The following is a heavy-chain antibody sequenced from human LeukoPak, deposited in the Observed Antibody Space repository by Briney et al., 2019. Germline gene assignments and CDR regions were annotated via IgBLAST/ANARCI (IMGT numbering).Heavy chain of an antibody. V-gene: IGHV3-11*04. CDR2: ISSSGSTI. Sequence: GGSLRLSCVASGFTFNDYYMTWVRQAPGKGLEWVSYISSSGSTIYYADSVKGRFTISRDNAKNSLYLQMNSLRAEDTAVYYCARAHYYGVLGYYYYYMDVWGKGTTVTISS. J-gene: IGHJ6*03. CDR1: GFTFNDYY. D-gene: IGHD3-10*01. CDR3: ARAHYYGVLGYYYYYMDV.